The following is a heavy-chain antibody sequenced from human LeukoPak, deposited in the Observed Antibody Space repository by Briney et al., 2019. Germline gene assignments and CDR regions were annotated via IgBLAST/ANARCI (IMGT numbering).Heavy chain of an antibody. CDR2: IYYSGST. V-gene: IGHV4-59*01. CDR3: AGGGLSGWYYFDY. J-gene: IGHJ4*02. Sequence: SETLSLTCSVSGGSISSYYWSWIRQPPGKGLEWIGYIYYSGSTNYNPSLKSRVTISVDTSKNQFSLKLSSVTAADTAVYYCAGGGLSGWYYFDYWGQGTLVTVSS. CDR1: GGSISSYY. D-gene: IGHD6-19*01.